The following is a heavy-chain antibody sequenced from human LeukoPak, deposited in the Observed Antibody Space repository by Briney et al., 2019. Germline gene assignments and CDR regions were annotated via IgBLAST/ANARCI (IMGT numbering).Heavy chain of an antibody. CDR1: GGTFSSYA. D-gene: IGHD3-22*01. J-gene: IGHJ4*02. CDR3: ARVDMIVVVIDY. V-gene: IGHV1-69*01. CDR2: IIPIFGTA. Sequence: SVKVSCKASGGTFSSYAISWVRQAPGQGLEWMGGIIPIFGTANYAQKFQGRVTITADESTSTAYMELRSLRSDDTAVHYCARVDMIVVVIDYWGQGTLVTVSS.